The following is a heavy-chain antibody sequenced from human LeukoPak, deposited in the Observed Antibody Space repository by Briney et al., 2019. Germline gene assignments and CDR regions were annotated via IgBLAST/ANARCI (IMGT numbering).Heavy chain of an antibody. CDR2: IWYDGSNK. J-gene: IGHJ6*02. CDR3: ARDHRAIAVAGTGIYYYYGMDV. Sequence: GGSLRLSCAASGFTFSSYGMHWVRQAPGKGLEWVAVIWYDGSNKYYADSVKGRFTISRDNSKNTLYLQMNSLRAEDTAVYNCARDHRAIAVAGTGIYYYYGMDVWGQGTTVTVSS. V-gene: IGHV3-33*01. D-gene: IGHD6-19*01. CDR1: GFTFSSYG.